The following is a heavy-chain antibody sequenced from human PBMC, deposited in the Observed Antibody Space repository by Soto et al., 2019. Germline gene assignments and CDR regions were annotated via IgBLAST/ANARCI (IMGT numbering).Heavy chain of an antibody. CDR3: ARDGGRGWFGDDYYMDV. CDR2: IYHSGTT. D-gene: IGHD3-10*01. J-gene: IGHJ6*03. Sequence: SETLSLTCAVSGGSISSNNWWSWVRQPPGKGLEWIGEIYHSGTTNYNPSLKSRVTISVDKSKNQFSLKLSSVTAADTAVYYCARDGGRGWFGDDYYMDVWGKGTTVTVSS. CDR1: GGSISSNNW. V-gene: IGHV4-4*02.